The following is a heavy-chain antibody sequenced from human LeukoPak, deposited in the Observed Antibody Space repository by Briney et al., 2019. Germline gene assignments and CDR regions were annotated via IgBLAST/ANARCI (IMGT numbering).Heavy chain of an antibody. Sequence: PSETLSLTCTVSGGSISGYYWSWIRQPPGKGLEWIGEMNHSGSTNYNPSLKSRVTISVDTSKNQFSLKLSSVTAADTAVYYCARGYYDILTGYNDYWGQGTLVTVSS. CDR1: GGSISGYY. J-gene: IGHJ4*02. V-gene: IGHV4-34*01. D-gene: IGHD3-9*01. CDR3: ARGYYDILTGYNDY. CDR2: MNHSGST.